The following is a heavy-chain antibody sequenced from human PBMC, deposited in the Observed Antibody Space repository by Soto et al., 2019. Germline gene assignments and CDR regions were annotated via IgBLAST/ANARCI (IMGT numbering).Heavy chain of an antibody. V-gene: IGHV3-30-3*01. CDR3: ARAFTIQYYYYGMDV. Sequence: GSLRLSCAASGFTFSIYAMHWVLQAPCKGLEWVAVISYDGSNKYYADSVKGRFTISRDNSKNTLYLQMNSLRAEDTAVYYCARAFTIQYYYYGMDVWGQGTTVTVS. J-gene: IGHJ6*02. D-gene: IGHD3-3*01. CDR1: GFTFSIYA. CDR2: ISYDGSNK.